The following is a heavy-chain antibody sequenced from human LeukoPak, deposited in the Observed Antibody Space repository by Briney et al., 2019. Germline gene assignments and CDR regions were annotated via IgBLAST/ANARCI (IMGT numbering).Heavy chain of an antibody. CDR1: GFTVSSNY. V-gene: IGHV3-21*01. Sequence: GGSLRLSCAASGFTVSSNYMSWVRQAPGKGLEWVSSISSSSSYIYYADSVKGRFTISRDNAKNSLYLQMNSLRAEDMAVYYCARRREFDYWGQGTLVTVSS. CDR3: ARRREFDY. J-gene: IGHJ4*02. CDR2: ISSSSSYI.